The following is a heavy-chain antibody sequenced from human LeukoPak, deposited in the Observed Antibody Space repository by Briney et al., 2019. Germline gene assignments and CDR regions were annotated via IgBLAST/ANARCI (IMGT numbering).Heavy chain of an antibody. D-gene: IGHD3-22*01. Sequence: ASVTVSCKTSGYTFTGYYMHWVRQAPGQGLEWMGWINPNSGGTNYAQKFQGRVTITSDTSISTAYMELSSLRSDDTAMYYCARAPMIVVVFPPRLDFLGQGTLVTGSS. CDR2: INPNSGGT. V-gene: IGHV1-2*02. CDR1: GYTFTGYY. J-gene: IGHJ4*02. CDR3: ARAPMIVVVFPPRLDF.